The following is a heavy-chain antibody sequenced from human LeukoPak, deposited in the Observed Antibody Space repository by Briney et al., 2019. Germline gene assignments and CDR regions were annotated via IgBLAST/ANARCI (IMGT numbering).Heavy chain of an antibody. J-gene: IGHJ1*01. V-gene: IGHV1-18*01. D-gene: IGHD4-11*01. CDR1: GYTFTSYA. CDR3: ASSPYSNLPLEYFQE. Sequence: ASVKVSCKASGYTFTSYAMNWVRQAPGQGLEWMGWISAYNGNTYYAQRFQGRVTMTTDTSTSTAYMELRTLRSDDTAFYYCASSPYSNLPLEYFQEWGQGTLVTVSS. CDR2: ISAYNGNT.